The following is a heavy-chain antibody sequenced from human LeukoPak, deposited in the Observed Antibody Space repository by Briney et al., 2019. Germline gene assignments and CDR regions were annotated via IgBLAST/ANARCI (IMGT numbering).Heavy chain of an antibody. V-gene: IGHV4-39*07. CDR1: GGSISSSSYY. D-gene: IGHD2-2*01. Sequence: PSETLSLTCTVSGGSISSSSYYWGWIRQPPGKGLEWIGSIYYSGSTYYNPSLKSRVTISVDTSKNQFSLKLSSVTAADTAVYYCAREVFVVVPEGWGQGTLVTVSS. CDR2: IYYSGST. J-gene: IGHJ4*02. CDR3: AREVFVVVPEG.